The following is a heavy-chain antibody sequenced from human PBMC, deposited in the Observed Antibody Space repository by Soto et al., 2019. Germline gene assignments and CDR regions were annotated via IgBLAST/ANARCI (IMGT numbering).Heavy chain of an antibody. CDR2: IYPGDSDT. J-gene: IGHJ6*02. D-gene: IGHD4-17*01. V-gene: IGHV5-51*01. Sequence: GESLKISCKGSGYSFTSYWIGWVRQMPGKGLEWMGIIYPGDSDTRYSPSFQGQVTISADNSISTAYLQWSSLKASDTAMYYCARSENSVNSYYYYYGMDVWGQGTTVTVPS. CDR3: ARSENSVNSYYYYYGMDV. CDR1: GYSFTSYW.